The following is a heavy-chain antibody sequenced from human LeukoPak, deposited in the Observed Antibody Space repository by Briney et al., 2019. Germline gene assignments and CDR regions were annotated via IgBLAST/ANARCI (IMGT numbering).Heavy chain of an antibody. D-gene: IGHD6-13*01. J-gene: IGHJ6*02. CDR1: GFTFSSYA. CDR2: ISYDGSNK. Sequence: PGGSLRLSCAASGFTFSSYAMHWVRQAPGKGLEWVAVISYDGSNKYYADSVKGRFTISRDNSKNTLYLQMNSLRAEDSAVYYCARDRDSSSHYYYGMDVWGQGTTVTVSS. CDR3: ARDRDSSSHYYYGMDV. V-gene: IGHV3-30*04.